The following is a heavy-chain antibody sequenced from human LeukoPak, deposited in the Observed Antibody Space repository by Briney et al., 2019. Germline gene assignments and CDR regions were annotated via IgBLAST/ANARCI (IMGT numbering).Heavy chain of an antibody. CDR3: VKDHGAYYYASGSNFDY. CDR1: GCTFSSYA. D-gene: IGHD3-10*01. J-gene: IGHJ4*02. Sequence: GGSLRLSCSASGCTFSSYAMHWVRQAPGGGLGCVLAISSNVGTTYYADSVKGRFTISRDNSKNTLFLQMSSLRAEDTAVYYCVKDHGAYYYASGSNFDYWGQGTLVTVSS. CDR2: ISSNVGTT. V-gene: IGHV3-64D*06.